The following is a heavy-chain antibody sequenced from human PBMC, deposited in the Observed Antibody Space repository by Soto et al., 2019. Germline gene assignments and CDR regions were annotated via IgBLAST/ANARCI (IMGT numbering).Heavy chain of an antibody. D-gene: IGHD6-19*01. CDR2: IYYSGST. CDR3: ARGRIAVAGVNY. V-gene: IGHV4-59*01. Sequence: SETLSLTCTVSGGSISSYYWSWIRQPPGKGLEWIGYIYYSGSTNYNPSLKSRVTISVDTSKNQFSLKLSSVTAADTAVYYCARGRIAVAGVNYWGQGTLVTVS. J-gene: IGHJ4*02. CDR1: GGSISSYY.